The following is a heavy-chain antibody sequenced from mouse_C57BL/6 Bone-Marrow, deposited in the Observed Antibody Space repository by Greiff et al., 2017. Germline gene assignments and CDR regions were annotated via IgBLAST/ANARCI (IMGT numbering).Heavy chain of an antibody. J-gene: IGHJ2*01. CDR1: GYTFTSYW. CDR3: ARWGAGTRFDY. V-gene: IGHV1-53*01. Sequence: QVQLQQSGAELVRPGASVTLSCKASGYTFTSYWMHWVKQRPGQGLEWIGNINPSNGGTNYNEKFKSKATLTVDKSSSTAYMQLSSLTSEDSAVYYCARWGAGTRFDYWGQGTTLTVSS. CDR2: INPSNGGT. D-gene: IGHD4-1*01.